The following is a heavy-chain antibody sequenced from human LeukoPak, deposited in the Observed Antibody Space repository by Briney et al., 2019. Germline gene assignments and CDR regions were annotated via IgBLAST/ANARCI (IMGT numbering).Heavy chain of an antibody. CDR3: AKVGDCSSTSCYHYFDY. CDR2: ISWNSGSI. CDR1: GFTFDDYA. Sequence: TGGSLRLSCAASGFTFDDYAMHWVRHAPGKGLEWVSGISWNSGSIGYADSVKGRFTISRDNAKNSLYLQMNSLRAEDTALYYCAKVGDCSSTSCYHYFDYWGQGTLVTVSS. D-gene: IGHD2-2*01. V-gene: IGHV3-9*01. J-gene: IGHJ4*02.